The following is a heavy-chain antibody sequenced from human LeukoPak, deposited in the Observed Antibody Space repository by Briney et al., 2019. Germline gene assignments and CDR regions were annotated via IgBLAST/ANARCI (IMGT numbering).Heavy chain of an antibody. D-gene: IGHD5-24*01. CDR1: GYTCTGYY. J-gene: IGHJ3*02. Sequence: ASVKVSCKASGYTCTGYYMHWVRQAPGQGLEWMGWINPNSGGTNYAQKFQGRVTMTRDTSISTAYMELSRLRSDDTAVYYCARDLAFGEMVTNRGAFDIWGQGTMVTVSS. CDR2: INPNSGGT. CDR3: ARDLAFGEMVTNRGAFDI. V-gene: IGHV1-2*02.